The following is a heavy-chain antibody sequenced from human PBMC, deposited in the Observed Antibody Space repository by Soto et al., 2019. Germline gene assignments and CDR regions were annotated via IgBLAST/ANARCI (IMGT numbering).Heavy chain of an antibody. V-gene: IGHV4-59*08. CDR3: ASHMGGDSGDYIFDY. Sequence: PSETLSLTCTVSGGSISSYYWSWIRQPPGKGLEWVGYIYYTGSTKHNPSLKSRVTISVDTSKNKFSLKLSSVTAADTAAYYCASHMGGDSGDYIFDYWGQGTLVTVSS. J-gene: IGHJ4*02. CDR1: GGSISSYY. D-gene: IGHD4-17*01. CDR2: IYYTGST.